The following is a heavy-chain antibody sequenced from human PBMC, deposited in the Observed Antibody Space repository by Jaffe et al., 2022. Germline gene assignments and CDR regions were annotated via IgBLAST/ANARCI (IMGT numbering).Heavy chain of an antibody. CDR1: GFTFSDYY. CDR2: ISDSGSTI. J-gene: IGHJ3*02. D-gene: IGHD6-13*01. Sequence: QVHLVESGGGLVNPGGFLRLSCAASGFTFSDYYMSWIRQAPGKGLEWVSYISDSGSTIHYADSVKGRFTISRDNAESALSLLMNSLRVEDTAVYYCARDIGIASAFDIWGQGTMVTVSS. CDR3: ARDIGIASAFDI. V-gene: IGHV3-11*01.